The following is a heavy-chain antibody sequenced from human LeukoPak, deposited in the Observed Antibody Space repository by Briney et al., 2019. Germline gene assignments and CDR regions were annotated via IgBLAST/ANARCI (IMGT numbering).Heavy chain of an antibody. D-gene: IGHD6-19*01. CDR3: AKGRGQWLVRSFDY. CDR2: INGDGRNI. Sequence: GGSLRLSCVASGFTFSSYWMHWVRQDPRKGLVWVSRINGDGRNINYADSVRGRFTISRDNAKNTLYLQMNSLRAEDTALYYCAKGRGQWLVRSFDYWGQGTLVTVSS. CDR1: GFTFSSYW. V-gene: IGHV3-74*01. J-gene: IGHJ4*02.